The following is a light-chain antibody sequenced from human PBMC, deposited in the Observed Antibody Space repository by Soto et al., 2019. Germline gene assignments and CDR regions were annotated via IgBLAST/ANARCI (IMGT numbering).Light chain of an antibody. CDR3: QQSYSIPWT. Sequence: DIQMTQSPSSLSASVGDRVTIACRASQSLNTFLNWYVVKPVKAPTLLIYAASSLQSGVPSRFSGSGSGTDFTLTISSLQTEDFETYYCQQSYSIPWTFGQGTKVEIK. CDR2: AAS. V-gene: IGKV1-39*01. CDR1: QSLNTF. J-gene: IGKJ1*01.